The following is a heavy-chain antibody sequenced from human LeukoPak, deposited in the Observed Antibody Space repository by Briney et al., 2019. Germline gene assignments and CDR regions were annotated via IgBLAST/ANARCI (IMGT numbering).Heavy chain of an antibody. D-gene: IGHD3-22*01. CDR2: ISGSDGST. CDR1: GFMFSSYA. CDR3: ARDRNYYDSSGDSLAFDI. Sequence: GGSLRLSCAASGFMFSSYAMSWVRQAPGKGLEWVSTISGSDGSTYYADSVKGRFTISRDNSKNTLYLQMNSLRAEDTAVYYCARDRNYYDSSGDSLAFDIWGQGTMVIVS. V-gene: IGHV3-23*01. J-gene: IGHJ3*02.